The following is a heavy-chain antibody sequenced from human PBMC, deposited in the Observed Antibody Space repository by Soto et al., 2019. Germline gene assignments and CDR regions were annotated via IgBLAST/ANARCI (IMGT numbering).Heavy chain of an antibody. Sequence: LSLTCTVSGGSISSYYWSWIRQPPGKGLEGIGKNNNTGSTNYNPSLKSRETKSENTSKNQFSLKLSSVIAAYTAVYFCARDPSGNSDNWYFDLWGHGTQVTVSS. CDR1: GGSISSYY. V-gene: IGHV4-59*12. CDR2: NNNTGST. CDR3: ARDPSGNSDNWYFDL. D-gene: IGHD2-21*02. J-gene: IGHJ2*01.